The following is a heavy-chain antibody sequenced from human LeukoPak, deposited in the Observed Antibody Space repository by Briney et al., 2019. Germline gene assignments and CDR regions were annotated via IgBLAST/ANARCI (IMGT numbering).Heavy chain of an antibody. J-gene: IGHJ6*04. Sequence: GGSLRLSCAASVFTFSSYAMSWVRQAPGKGLEWVSAISGSGGSTYYADSVKRRFTISRDNSKNTLYLQMNSLRAEDTAVYYCAKGVRGVIYYYYGMDVWGKGTTVTVSS. CDR2: ISGSGGST. D-gene: IGHD3-10*01. V-gene: IGHV3-23*01. CDR1: VFTFSSYA. CDR3: AKGVRGVIYYYYGMDV.